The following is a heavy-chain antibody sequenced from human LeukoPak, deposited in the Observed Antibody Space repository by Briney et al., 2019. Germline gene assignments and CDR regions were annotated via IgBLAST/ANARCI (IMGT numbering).Heavy chain of an antibody. CDR1: GFTFDDYT. CDR2: VNSDGSST. Sequence: GGSLRLSCAASGFTFDDYTMHWVRQAPGKGLVWVSRVNSDGSSTTYADSVKGRFTISRDNAKNTLYLQMNSLRAEDTAVYYCARGGQSYCSGGSCYPFDYWGQGTLVTVSS. CDR3: ARGGQSYCSGGSCYPFDY. V-gene: IGHV3-74*01. J-gene: IGHJ4*02. D-gene: IGHD2-15*01.